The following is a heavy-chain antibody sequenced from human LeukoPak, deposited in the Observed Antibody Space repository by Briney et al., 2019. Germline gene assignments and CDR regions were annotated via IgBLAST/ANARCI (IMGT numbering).Heavy chain of an antibody. D-gene: IGHD6-19*01. Sequence: GRSLRLSCAASGFTFDDFAMHWVRQAPGKGLEWVSGVSWNSDSIGYADSVKGRFTFSRDNARNSLYLQMNSLRAEDTAVYYCARYSSSNAREFQDWGQGTLVIVTS. V-gene: IGHV3-9*01. J-gene: IGHJ1*01. CDR2: VSWNSDSI. CDR1: GFTFDDFA. CDR3: ARYSSSNAREFQD.